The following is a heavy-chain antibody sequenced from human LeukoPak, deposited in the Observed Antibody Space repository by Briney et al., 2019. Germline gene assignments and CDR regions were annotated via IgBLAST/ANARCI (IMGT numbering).Heavy chain of an antibody. J-gene: IGHJ4*02. Sequence: GSLRLSCAASGFTFSSYAMSWVRQAPGKGLEWVSAISGSGGSTYYADSVKGRFTISRDNSKNTLYLQMNSLRAEDTAVYYCAKMYYYDSSGYYYLFGYWGQGTLVTVSS. CDR1: GFTFSSYA. D-gene: IGHD3-22*01. CDR2: ISGSGGST. CDR3: AKMYYYDSSGYYYLFGY. V-gene: IGHV3-23*01.